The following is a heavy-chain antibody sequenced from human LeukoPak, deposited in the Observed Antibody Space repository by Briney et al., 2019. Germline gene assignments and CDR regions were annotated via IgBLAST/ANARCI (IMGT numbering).Heavy chain of an antibody. J-gene: IGHJ6*02. V-gene: IGHV3-21*01. D-gene: IGHD3-3*01. CDR2: ISSSSSYI. Sequence: PGRSLRLSCAASGFTFSSYNMNWVRQAPGKGLEWVSSISSSSSYIYYADSVKGRFTISRDNAKNSLYLQMNSLRAEDTAVYYCARDLYYDFWSGPRAPYYGMDVWGQGTTVTVSS. CDR3: ARDLYYDFWSGPRAPYYGMDV. CDR1: GFTFSSYN.